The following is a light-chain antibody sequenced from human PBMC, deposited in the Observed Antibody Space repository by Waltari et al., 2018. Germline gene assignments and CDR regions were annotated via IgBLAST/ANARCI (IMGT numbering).Light chain of an antibody. V-gene: IGKV3-20*01. Sequence: EIVLTQSPGTLSLSPGERATVSCRASQSVSRALAWYQQKPGQAPRRLIYGASTRATGIPDMFSGSGSGTDFGLTISILEPDDVAVYYCQHYLRLPVTFGQGTTVEI. CDR2: GAS. J-gene: IGKJ1*01. CDR3: QHYLRLPVT. CDR1: QSVSRA.